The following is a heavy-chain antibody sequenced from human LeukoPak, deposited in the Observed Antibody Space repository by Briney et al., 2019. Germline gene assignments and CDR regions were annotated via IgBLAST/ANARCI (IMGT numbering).Heavy chain of an antibody. CDR3: ARDNYYGDYTIDY. Sequence: GGSLRLSCAASGFSFSTYSMNWVRQAPGKGLEWVSSISSSSSYIYYADSVRGRFTISRDNAKNSLYLQMNSLRAEDTAVYFCARDNYYGDYTIDYWGQGTLVTVTS. CDR1: GFSFSTYS. D-gene: IGHD4-17*01. V-gene: IGHV3-21*01. J-gene: IGHJ4*02. CDR2: ISSSSSYI.